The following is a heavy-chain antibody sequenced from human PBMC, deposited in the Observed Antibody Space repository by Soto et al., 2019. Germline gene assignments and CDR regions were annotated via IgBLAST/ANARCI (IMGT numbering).Heavy chain of an antibody. D-gene: IGHD1-26*01. V-gene: IGHV3-74*02. J-gene: IGHJ2*01. Sequence: EVQLVESGGGLVQPGGSLRLSCAASGFSFRSYWMHWVRQDPGKGLVWVSRIKTDGSIIRYADSVKGRFTVSRDNAENTRYLQMNSLRADDTAVYYCARVGQGAWYFDLWGRGTLVTVSS. CDR1: GFSFRSYW. CDR3: ARVGQGAWYFDL. CDR2: IKTDGSII.